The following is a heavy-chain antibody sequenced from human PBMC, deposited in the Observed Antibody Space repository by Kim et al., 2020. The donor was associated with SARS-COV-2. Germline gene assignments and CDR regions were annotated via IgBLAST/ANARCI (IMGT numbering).Heavy chain of an antibody. CDR2: ISAGVGTT. D-gene: IGHD6-6*01. CDR3: ARTSSTFKFPT. CDR1: GFTISGSA. Sequence: GGSLRLSCAASGFTISGSAMSWVRQAPGKGLEWVSFISAGVGTTYYADSVKGRFTISRDNSKNTLFLQMSSLRADDTAIYYCARTSSTFKFPTRGQGTLVTVSS. J-gene: IGHJ4*02. V-gene: IGHV3-23*01.